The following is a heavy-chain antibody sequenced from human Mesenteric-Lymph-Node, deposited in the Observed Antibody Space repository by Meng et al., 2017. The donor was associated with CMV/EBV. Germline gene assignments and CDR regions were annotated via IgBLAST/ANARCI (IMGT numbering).Heavy chain of an antibody. CDR3: ARDRSGYSSSSLDYYDGMDV. V-gene: IGHV4-59*01. CDR2: IFYGGST. CDR1: GASISSYY. D-gene: IGHD6-6*01. Sequence: GSLRLSCTVSGASISSYYWSWIRQPPGKGLEWIGYIFYGGSTNYDPSLKSRVTISLDTSKNQFSLKLSSVTAADTAIYYCARDRSGYSSSSLDYYDGMDVWGQGTTVTVSS. J-gene: IGHJ6*02.